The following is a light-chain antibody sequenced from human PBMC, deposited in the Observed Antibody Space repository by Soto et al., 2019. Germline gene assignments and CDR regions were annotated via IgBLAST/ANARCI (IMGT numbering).Light chain of an antibody. CDR3: HQYGYD. CDR1: QNINTW. CDR2: DAS. Sequence: DIPMTQSPSTLSASVGDRVTITCRARQNINTWLAWYQQKPGEAPKLLIYDASNLESGVPSRFSGSGSGTEFTLTISSLQPDDFATYYCHQYGYDFGGGTKVEIK. V-gene: IGKV1-5*01. J-gene: IGKJ4*01.